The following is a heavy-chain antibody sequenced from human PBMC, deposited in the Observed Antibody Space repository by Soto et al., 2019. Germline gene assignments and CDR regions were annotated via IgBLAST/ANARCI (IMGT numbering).Heavy chain of an antibody. Sequence: PGGSPRLSCAASGFTFSSYGMHWVRQAPGRGPEWVAFMSHDGSDKYYGDSVKGRFAISRDNSRNTVYLQMNSLRAEDTAVYYCTKRRNVLRFLEWSSGMEVWGQGTTVTVSS. J-gene: IGHJ6*02. CDR1: GFTFSSYG. CDR2: MSHDGSDK. D-gene: IGHD3-3*01. V-gene: IGHV3-30*18. CDR3: TKRRNVLRFLEWSSGMEV.